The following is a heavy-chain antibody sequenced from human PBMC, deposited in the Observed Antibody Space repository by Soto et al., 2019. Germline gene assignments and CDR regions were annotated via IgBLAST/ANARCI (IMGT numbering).Heavy chain of an antibody. CDR3: ARADRGSLLGYYDYGIDV. D-gene: IGHD2-15*01. Sequence: KSSGTLSLISFVSGGSISSYYWSWIRQPAGKGLEWIGRIYTRGSTNYNPSLKSRVTMSVDTSKNQFSLKLSSVTAADTAVYYCARADRGSLLGYYDYGIDVWGRGP. CDR2: IYTRGST. CDR1: GGSISSYY. V-gene: IGHV4-4*07. J-gene: IGHJ6*02.